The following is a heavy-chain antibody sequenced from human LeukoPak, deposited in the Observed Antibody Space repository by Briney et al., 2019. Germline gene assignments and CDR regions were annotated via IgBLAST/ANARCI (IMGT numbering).Heavy chain of an antibody. D-gene: IGHD2-15*01. Sequence: SGESLKISCKGSGYSITNYWIAWVLQMPGKGLEWMGIIYPADSDIRYSPSFQGQVTISADKSISTAYLQWSSLRASDTAMYYCARQEYCSGGSCYTWFDPWGQGTLVTVSS. V-gene: IGHV5-51*01. CDR3: ARQEYCSGGSCYTWFDP. CDR1: GYSITNYW. CDR2: IYPADSDI. J-gene: IGHJ5*02.